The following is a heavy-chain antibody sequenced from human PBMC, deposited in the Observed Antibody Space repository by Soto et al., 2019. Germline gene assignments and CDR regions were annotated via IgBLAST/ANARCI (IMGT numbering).Heavy chain of an antibody. V-gene: IGHV1-46*01. Sequence: QVQLVQSGAEVKKPGASVKVSCKASGYTFTTYYMHWVRQAPGQGLEWMGIINPSGGSTRYAQKSQRRVTMTRDTSTSTVYMELSSLKSEDTAVYYCARGLIYDSSGYDFDYWGQGTLVTVSS. CDR2: INPSGGST. CDR1: GYTFTTYY. D-gene: IGHD3-22*01. CDR3: ARGLIYDSSGYDFDY. J-gene: IGHJ4*02.